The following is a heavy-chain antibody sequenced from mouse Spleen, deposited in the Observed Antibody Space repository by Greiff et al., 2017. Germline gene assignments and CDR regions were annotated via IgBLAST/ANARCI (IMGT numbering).Heavy chain of an antibody. CDR3: ARDLGRGFAY. V-gene: IGHV1-82*01. D-gene: IGHD4-1*01. CDR1: GYAFSSSW. CDR2: IYPGDGDT. J-gene: IGHJ3*01. Sequence: VQLQESGPELVKPGASVKISCKASGYAFSSSWMNWVKQRPGKGLEWIGRIYPGDGDTNYNGKFKGKATLTADKSSSTAYMQLSSLTSEDSAVYFCARDLGRGFAYWGQGTLVTVSA.